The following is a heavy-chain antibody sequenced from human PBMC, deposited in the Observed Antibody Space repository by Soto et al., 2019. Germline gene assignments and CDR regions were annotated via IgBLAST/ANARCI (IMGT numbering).Heavy chain of an antibody. CDR3: ARKTATVTSPFDI. CDR2: INPNSGGT. CDR1: GYTFTGYY. V-gene: IGHV1-2*04. J-gene: IGHJ3*02. D-gene: IGHD5-18*01. Sequence: ASVKVSCKASGYTFTGYYMHWVRQAPGQGLEWMGWINPNSGGTNYAQKFQGWVTMTRDTSISTAYMELSRLRSDDTAVYYCARKTATVTSPFDIWGQGTMVTVSS.